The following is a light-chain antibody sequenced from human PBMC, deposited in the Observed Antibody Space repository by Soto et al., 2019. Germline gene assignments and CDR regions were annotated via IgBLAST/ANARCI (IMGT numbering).Light chain of an antibody. CDR3: HQYARSPQT. V-gene: IGKV3-20*01. CDR1: QSVPRNY. CDR2: GAS. J-gene: IGKJ1*01. Sequence: EIVLTQSPGTLSLSPGERATLSCRASQSVPRNYLAWYQQKPGQAPRLLIYGASSRATGIPDRFRGSGSGTDVTLTISRLEPEDFAVYYCHQYARSPQTFGQGTKVEIK.